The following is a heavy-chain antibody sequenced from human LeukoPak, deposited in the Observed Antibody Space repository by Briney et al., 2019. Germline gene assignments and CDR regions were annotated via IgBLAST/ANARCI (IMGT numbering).Heavy chain of an antibody. Sequence: PGGSLRLSCAASGFTFDDYGMSWVRHAPGKGLEWVSGINWNGGSTGYADSVKGRFTISRDNAKNSLYLHMYSLRAENTALYYCARASSHYYYYDMDVWGKGTTVTVSS. J-gene: IGHJ6*03. V-gene: IGHV3-20*04. CDR3: ARASSHYYYYDMDV. CDR1: GFTFDDYG. CDR2: INWNGGST.